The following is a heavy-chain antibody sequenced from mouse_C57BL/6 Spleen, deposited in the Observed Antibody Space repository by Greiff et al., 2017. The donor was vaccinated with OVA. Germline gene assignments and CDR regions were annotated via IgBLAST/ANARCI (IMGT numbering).Heavy chain of an antibody. Sequence: QVQLKESGAELVRPGSSVKLSCKASGYTFTSYWMHWVKQRPIQGLEWIGNIDPSDSETHYNQKFKDKATLTVDKSSSTAYMQLSSLTSEDSAVYYCSLNYDKGFAYWGQGTLVTVSA. D-gene: IGHD2-4*01. V-gene: IGHV1-52*01. CDR2: IDPSDSET. J-gene: IGHJ3*01. CDR3: SLNYDKGFAY. CDR1: GYTFTSYW.